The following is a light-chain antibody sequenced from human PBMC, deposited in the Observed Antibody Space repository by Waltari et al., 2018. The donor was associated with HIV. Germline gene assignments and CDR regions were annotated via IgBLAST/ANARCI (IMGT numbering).Light chain of an antibody. CDR1: QTINSNY. CDR3: QLYEASPPMYT. J-gene: IGKJ2*01. V-gene: IGKV3-20*01. Sequence: EPVLTQSPGTLSLSSGERATLSCRASQTINSNYLAWYQHKPGLPPRLLIYESSTRAAGIPDRFSGGGSGTDFTLTISRLEPEDFAMYFCQLYEASPPMYTFGQGTRLEV. CDR2: ESS.